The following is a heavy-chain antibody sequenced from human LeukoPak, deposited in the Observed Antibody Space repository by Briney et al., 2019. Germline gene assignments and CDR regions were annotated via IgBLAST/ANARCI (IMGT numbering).Heavy chain of an antibody. CDR3: ARDNGMDV. CDR1: GYSISSGYY. V-gene: IGHV4-38-2*02. CDR2: IYHSGST. J-gene: IGHJ6*04. Sequence: PSETLSLTCTVSGYSISSGYYWGWIRQPPGKGLEWIGSIYHSGSTYYNPSLKSRVTISVDTSKNQFSLKLSSVTAADTAVYYCARDNGMDVWGKGTTVTVSS.